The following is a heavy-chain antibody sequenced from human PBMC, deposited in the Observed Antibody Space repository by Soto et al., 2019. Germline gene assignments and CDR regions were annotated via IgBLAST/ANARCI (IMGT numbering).Heavy chain of an antibody. CDR1: GFTFSNHG. V-gene: IGHV3-30*18. CDR2: ISYIGSNK. J-gene: IGHJ4*02. Sequence: QVQLVESGGGVVQPGRSVRLSCAASGFTFSNHGMHWVRQAPGKGLEWVAVISYIGSNKYYADSVKGRFTISRDNSKNTLYLQMNSLRDEDTAVYYCAKGHESVDTAMVTDYWGQGTLVTVSS. CDR3: AKGHESVDTAMVTDY. D-gene: IGHD5-18*01.